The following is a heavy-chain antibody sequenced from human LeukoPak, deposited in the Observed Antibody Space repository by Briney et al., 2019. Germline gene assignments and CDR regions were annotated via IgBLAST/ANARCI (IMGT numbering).Heavy chain of an antibody. CDR3: ARGGYGANDDAFDI. V-gene: IGHV3-66*01. J-gene: IGHJ3*02. D-gene: IGHD4-23*01. CDR2: VNTGGST. Sequence: GGSLRLPCAASGFIVSNNYMIWVRQAPGKGLEWVSLVNTGGSTYYADSVKVRFTISRDNSKNTLYLQMTRLRAEDTAVYYCARGGYGANDDAFDIWGQGTMVTVSS. CDR1: GFIVSNNY.